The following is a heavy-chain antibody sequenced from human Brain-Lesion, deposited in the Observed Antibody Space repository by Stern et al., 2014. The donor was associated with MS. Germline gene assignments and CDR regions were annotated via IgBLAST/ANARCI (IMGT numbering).Heavy chain of an antibody. CDR1: GYIFTGYY. CDR2: IKPNTGGT. D-gene: IGHD3-3*01. CDR3: ARDQRGITIFGVVTDYYYLGMDV. J-gene: IGHJ6*02. Sequence: QVQLMQSGAEVKKLGASVKVSCKTSGYIFTGYYIHWVRQAPGQGLEWMAWIKPNTGGTKYAQKFQGRVTMSRDTSISTAYVELSSLTSDDTAVYYCARDQRGITIFGVVTDYYYLGMDVWGQGTTVTVSS. V-gene: IGHV1-2*02.